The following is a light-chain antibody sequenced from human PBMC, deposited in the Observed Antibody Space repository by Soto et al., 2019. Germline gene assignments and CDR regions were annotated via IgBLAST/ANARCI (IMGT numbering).Light chain of an antibody. CDR2: DVT. V-gene: IGLV2-14*03. CDR3: SSYTTSSTLI. J-gene: IGLJ2*01. CDR1: NSDVGRYKL. Sequence: QSALTQPASVSGSPGQSITISRTGTNSDVGRYKLVSWYQQHPGKAPKLMIFDVTNRPSGVSNRFSGSKSGNTASLTISGLQAEDEADYYCSSYTTSSTLIFGGGTKLTVL.